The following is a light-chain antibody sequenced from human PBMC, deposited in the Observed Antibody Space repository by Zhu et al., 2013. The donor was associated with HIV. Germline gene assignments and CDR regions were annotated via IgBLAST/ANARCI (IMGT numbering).Light chain of an antibody. CDR3: QQLNSYPIT. V-gene: IGKV1-9*01. Sequence: DIQLTQSPSFLSASVGDRVTITCWASQGISSYLAWYQQKPGKAPKLLIYAASTLQSGVPSRFSGSGSGTEFTLTISSLQPEDFATYYCQQLNSYPITFGQGTRLETK. CDR2: AAS. J-gene: IGKJ5*01. CDR1: QGISSY.